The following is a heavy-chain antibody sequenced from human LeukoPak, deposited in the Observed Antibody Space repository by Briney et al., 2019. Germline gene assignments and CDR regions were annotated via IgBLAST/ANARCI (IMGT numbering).Heavy chain of an antibody. D-gene: IGHD6-19*01. CDR1: GFTFSSYG. J-gene: IGHJ6*03. V-gene: IGHV3-30*02. CDR3: ARDRGSSGWHYYYYYYMDV. Sequence: PGGSLRLSCAASGFTFSSYGMHWVRQAPGKGLEWVAFIRYDGSNKYYADSVKGRFTISRDNSKNTLYLQMNSLRAEDTAVYYCARDRGSSGWHYYYYYYMDVWGKRTTVTISS. CDR2: IRYDGSNK.